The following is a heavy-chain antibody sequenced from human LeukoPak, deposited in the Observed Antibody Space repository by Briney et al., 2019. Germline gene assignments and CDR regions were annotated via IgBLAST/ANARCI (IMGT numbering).Heavy chain of an antibody. CDR2: IYYSGST. D-gene: IGHD4-17*01. CDR3: ARDYGDLAGFDY. J-gene: IGHJ4*02. Sequence: SETLSLTCTVSGGSTSSYYGGGIRQPPGKGLEWIGYIYYSGSTNYNPSLKSRVTISVDTSKNQFSLKLSSVTAADTAVYYCARDYGDLAGFDYWGQGTLVTVSS. CDR1: GGSTSSYY. V-gene: IGHV4-59*01.